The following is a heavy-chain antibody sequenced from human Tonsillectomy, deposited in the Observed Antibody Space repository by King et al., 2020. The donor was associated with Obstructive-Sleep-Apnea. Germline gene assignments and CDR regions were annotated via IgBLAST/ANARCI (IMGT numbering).Heavy chain of an antibody. D-gene: IGHD3-22*01. CDR2: IYSGGST. CDR1: GFSVSRNY. J-gene: IGHJ6*02. CDR3: ATSSGYYFTEYGMDV. V-gene: IGHV3-66*01. Sequence: EVQLVESGGGLVQPGGSLRLSCAASGFSVSRNYMTWVRQAPGKGLEWVSVIYSGGSTAYADSVKGRFTISRDNSKNTLYLQMNGLRAEDTAVYYCATSSGYYFTEYGMDVWGQGTTVTVSS.